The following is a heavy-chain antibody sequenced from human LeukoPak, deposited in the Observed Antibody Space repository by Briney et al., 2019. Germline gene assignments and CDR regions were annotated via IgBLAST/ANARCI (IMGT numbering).Heavy chain of an antibody. CDR2: INHSEST. D-gene: IGHD3-22*01. Sequence: SETLSLTCAVSGGSFSGYYWSWIRQPPGKGLEWIGEINHSESTNYNPSLKSRVTISVDTSKNQFSLKLSSVTAADTAVYYCARFDDSSGYYPQYYFDYWGQGTLVTVSS. CDR1: GGSFSGYY. J-gene: IGHJ4*02. CDR3: ARFDDSSGYYPQYYFDY. V-gene: IGHV4-34*01.